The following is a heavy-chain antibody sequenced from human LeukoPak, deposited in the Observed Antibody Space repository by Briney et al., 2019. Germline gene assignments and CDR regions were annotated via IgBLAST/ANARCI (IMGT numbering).Heavy chain of an antibody. CDR1: GFTFSSYS. D-gene: IGHD3-22*01. V-gene: IGHV3-21*01. CDR3: ARDLGSSTTMIVIWSEGGFDY. J-gene: IGHJ4*02. Sequence: AGGSLRLSCAASGFTFSSYSMNWVRQAPGKGLEWVSSISSSSSYIYYADSVKGRFTISRDNAKNSLYLQMNSLRAEDTAVYYCARDLGSSTTMIVIWSEGGFDYWGQGTLVTVSS. CDR2: ISSSSSYI.